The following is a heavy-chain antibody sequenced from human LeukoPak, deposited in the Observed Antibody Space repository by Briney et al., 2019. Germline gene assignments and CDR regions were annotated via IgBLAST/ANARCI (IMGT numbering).Heavy chain of an antibody. CDR2: ISYDASSK. J-gene: IGHJ4*02. D-gene: IGHD4-17*01. Sequence: GGSLRLSCAASGFTFSTYAMHWVRQAPYEGLEWVTAISYDASSKYYADSVKGRFTISRDNSKSTLYLQLDSLGAEDTAVYYCAKDPTVTTPDYFDYWGQGTLVTVSS. CDR1: GFTFSTYA. V-gene: IGHV3-30-3*01. CDR3: AKDPTVTTPDYFDY.